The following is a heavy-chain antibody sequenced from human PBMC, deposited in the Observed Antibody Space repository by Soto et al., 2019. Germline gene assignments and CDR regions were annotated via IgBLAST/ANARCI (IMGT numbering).Heavy chain of an antibody. CDR3: ARERHEFWSGWDWFDP. V-gene: IGHV3-13*01. D-gene: IGHD3-3*01. CDR2: IGTAGDT. Sequence: GVSLRLSFAASGFSFSSYDMHWFRQATGKGLEWVSAIGTAGDTYYPGSVKGRFTISRENAKNSLYLQMNSLRAEDTAVYYCARERHEFWSGWDWFDPWGQGTLVSVSS. J-gene: IGHJ5*02. CDR1: GFSFSSYD.